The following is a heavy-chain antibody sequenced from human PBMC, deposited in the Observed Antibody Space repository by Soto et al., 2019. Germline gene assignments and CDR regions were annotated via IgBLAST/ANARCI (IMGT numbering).Heavy chain of an antibody. D-gene: IGHD3-16*01. CDR1: GGYFSGYY. CDR3: ARGGGRYYMDV. Sequence: SENLSLTYAGYGGYFSGYYGSWIRQPPGKGMEWIGDINHSGSPNCNPSLKSRVTISVDTSKNQFSLKLSSVTAADTAVYYCARGGGRYYMDVWDKGTTVTVSS. CDR2: INHSGSP. V-gene: IGHV4-34*01. J-gene: IGHJ6*03.